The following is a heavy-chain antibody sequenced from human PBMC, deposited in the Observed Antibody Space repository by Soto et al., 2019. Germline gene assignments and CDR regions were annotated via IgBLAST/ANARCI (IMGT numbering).Heavy chain of an antibody. Sequence: EEQLVESGGDLVQPGGSLRLSCTSSGFALDTYDMNWVRLAPGKDLEWISHIATGGDRIYYADSVKGRFTISRDNARNSLSLHMTSLRDDDTAVYYCAGEHVLTFASLAAFNVWGQGTLVTVPS. CDR1: GFALDTYD. CDR3: AGEHVLTFASLAAFNV. D-gene: IGHD3-16*01. V-gene: IGHV3-48*03. CDR2: IATGGDRI. J-gene: IGHJ3*01.